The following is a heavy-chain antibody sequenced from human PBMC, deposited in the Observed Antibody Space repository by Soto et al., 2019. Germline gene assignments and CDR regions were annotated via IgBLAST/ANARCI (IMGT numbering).Heavy chain of an antibody. V-gene: IGHV1-18*01. CDR2: ISANNGNT. CDR1: GYTFTSYT. Sequence: QVRLVHSETEVKKPGASVNVSCKASGYTFTSYTISWVRQAPGQGLEWMGWISANNGNTEFAQKFQARLTMLADTTTSTACLELRNLGPDDTAVYYCARSLPRLDPWGQGPLVAVSS. CDR3: ARSLPRLDP. J-gene: IGHJ5*02.